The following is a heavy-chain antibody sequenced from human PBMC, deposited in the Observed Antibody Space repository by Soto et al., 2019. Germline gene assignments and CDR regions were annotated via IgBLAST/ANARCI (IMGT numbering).Heavy chain of an antibody. Sequence: QVQLVESGGGVVQPGRSLRLSCAASGFSFSSYGMHWVRQAPGKGLEWLAVIWFDGSRKNHADSVKGRFTISRDNSKNTLYLQMNSLRAEDTAVYYCARSNYDFWSGYYYPEYWGQGTLVTVSS. V-gene: IGHV3-33*01. CDR3: ARSNYDFWSGYYYPEY. D-gene: IGHD3-3*01. CDR1: GFSFSSYG. CDR2: IWFDGSRK. J-gene: IGHJ4*02.